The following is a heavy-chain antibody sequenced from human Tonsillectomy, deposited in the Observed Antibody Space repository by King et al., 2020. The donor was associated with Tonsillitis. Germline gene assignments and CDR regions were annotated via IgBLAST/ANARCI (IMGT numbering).Heavy chain of an antibody. CDR3: ARGTMLRGVPDY. V-gene: IGHV3-48*04. Sequence: VQLVESGGGLVQPGGSLRLSCAASGFTFSSYSMNWVRQAPGKGLEWVSYISSSSSTIHYADSVKGRFTTSRDNGKKSLYLQMDSLRAEDTAVYYCARGTMLRGVPDYWGQGTLVTVSS. CDR1: GFTFSSYS. CDR2: ISSSSSTI. J-gene: IGHJ4*02. D-gene: IGHD3-10*01.